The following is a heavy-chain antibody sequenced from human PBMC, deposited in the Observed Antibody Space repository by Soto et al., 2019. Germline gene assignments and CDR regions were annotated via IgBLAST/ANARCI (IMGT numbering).Heavy chain of an antibody. CDR2: INPGSGGT. D-gene: IGHD6-25*01. CDR3: ARGVGSSWFDP. CDR1: GYTFTDYY. J-gene: IGHJ5*02. Sequence: ASVKVSFKASGYTFTDYYMHWVRQAPGQGLEWMGWINPGSGGTNFAQKFQGRATMTRDTSISTAYMEVSSLTSDDTAVYYCARGVGSSWFDPWGQGTLVTVSS. V-gene: IGHV1-2*02.